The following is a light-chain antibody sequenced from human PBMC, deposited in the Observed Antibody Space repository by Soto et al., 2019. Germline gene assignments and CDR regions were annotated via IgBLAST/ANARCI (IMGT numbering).Light chain of an antibody. CDR1: QSVSSSY. CDR3: LQHNNWWT. J-gene: IGKJ1*01. V-gene: IGKV3-15*01. CDR2: GAS. Sequence: EIVMTQSPATLSVSPGERATLSCRASQSVSSSYLAWYQQKPGQAPRLLIYGASARATGIPARFSGSGSGTEFTLTINSLQSEDFAVYYCLQHNNWWTFGQGTKVDIK.